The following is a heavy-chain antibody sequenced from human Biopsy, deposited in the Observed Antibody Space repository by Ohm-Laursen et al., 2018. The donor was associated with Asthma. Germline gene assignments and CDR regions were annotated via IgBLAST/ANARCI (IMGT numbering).Heavy chain of an antibody. CDR3: AAGRTSLQGESLI. D-gene: IGHD2/OR15-2a*01. V-gene: IGHV1-58*01. CDR2: IVFASGAT. CDR1: GVALSGYT. Sequence: SSVKVSCKASGVALSGYTFEWVRQARGLGLEWIAWIVFASGATNYAQNFQDRLTVTRDMSAGSVCMELRGLSSTDTAVYYCAAGRTSLQGESLIWGQGTLVSVSS. J-gene: IGHJ4*01.